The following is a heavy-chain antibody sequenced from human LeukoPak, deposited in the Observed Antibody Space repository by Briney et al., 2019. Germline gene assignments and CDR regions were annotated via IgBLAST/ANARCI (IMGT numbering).Heavy chain of an antibody. CDR2: MLPIFGTA. Sequence: SVKVSCKASGGNFRNYGFHWVRQAPGQGLEWMGGMLPIFGTANYAQKFQGRVTITADESTSTAYMELSSLRSEDTAVYYCAIEYSSSEIDYWGQGTLVTVSS. CDR1: GGNFRNYG. D-gene: IGHD6-6*01. J-gene: IGHJ4*02. V-gene: IGHV1-69*13. CDR3: AIEYSSSEIDY.